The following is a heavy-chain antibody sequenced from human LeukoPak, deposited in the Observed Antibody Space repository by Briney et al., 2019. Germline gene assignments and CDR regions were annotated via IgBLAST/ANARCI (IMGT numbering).Heavy chain of an antibody. CDR2: ISGSSITI. J-gene: IGHJ4*02. Sequence: TGGSLRLSCAASGFTLNTYGMNWVRQAPGKGLEWVSYISGSSITIYYADSVKGRFTISRDNAKNSLYLQMNSLRDEDTAVYYCAADTTADYWGQGTLVTVSS. CDR1: GFTLNTYG. V-gene: IGHV3-48*02. CDR3: AADTTADY. D-gene: IGHD1-26*01.